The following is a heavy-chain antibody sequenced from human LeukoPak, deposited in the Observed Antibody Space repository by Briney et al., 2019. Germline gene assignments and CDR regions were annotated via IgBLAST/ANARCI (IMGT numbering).Heavy chain of an antibody. V-gene: IGHV3-48*03. Sequence: PGGSLRLSCAASGFTFSSYEMNWVRQAPGKGLEWVSYISSSGSTIYYADSVKGRFTISRDNSKNTLYLQMNSLRAEDTAVYYCAKAAFGNMVDFIDYWGQGTLVIVSS. CDR3: AKAAFGNMVDFIDY. CDR2: ISSSGSTI. J-gene: IGHJ4*02. CDR1: GFTFSSYE. D-gene: IGHD2/OR15-2a*01.